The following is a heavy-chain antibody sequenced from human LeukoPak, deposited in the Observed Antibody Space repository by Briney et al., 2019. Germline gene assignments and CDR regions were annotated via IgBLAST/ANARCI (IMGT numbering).Heavy chain of an antibody. CDR1: GGSISSYY. CDR2: IYTSGST. D-gene: IGHD2-2*01. J-gene: IGHJ6*02. CDR3: ARVPAYCSSTSCYGYYYYGMDV. Sequence: SETLSLTCTVSGGSISSYYWSWIRQPAGKGLEWIGRIYTSGSTNYNPSLKSRVTISVDTSKNQFSLKLSSVTAADTAVYYCARVPAYCSSTSCYGYYYYGMDVWGQGTTVTVPS. V-gene: IGHV4-4*07.